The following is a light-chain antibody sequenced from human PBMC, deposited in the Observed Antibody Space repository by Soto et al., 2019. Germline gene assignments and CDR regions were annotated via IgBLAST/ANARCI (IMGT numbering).Light chain of an antibody. Sequence: HSALTQPRSVSGSPGQSVTISCTGTSSDVGGYNYVSWYQQHPCKAPKRMIYDVSKRPSGVPDRFSGSKSGNTASLTISGLQAEDEADYYCCSYAGSPYVFGTGTKLTVL. V-gene: IGLV2-11*01. CDR2: DVS. CDR1: SSDVGGYNY. J-gene: IGLJ1*01. CDR3: CSYAGSPYV.